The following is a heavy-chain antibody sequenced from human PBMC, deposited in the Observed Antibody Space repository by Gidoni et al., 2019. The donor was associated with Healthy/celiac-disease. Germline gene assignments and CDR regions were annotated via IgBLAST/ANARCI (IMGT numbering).Heavy chain of an antibody. CDR2: IRSKAYGGTT. D-gene: IGHD1-26*01. CDR1: GFTLGDYA. J-gene: IGHJ4*02. Sequence: EVQLVESGGGLVKPGRSLRLSCTASGFTLGDYAMSWFRQAPGKGLGWVGFIRSKAYGGTTEYAASVKGRFTISRDDSKSIAYLQMNSLKTEDTAVYYCTREGSGSYYGVNWGQGTLVTVSS. V-gene: IGHV3-49*05. CDR3: TREGSGSYYGVN.